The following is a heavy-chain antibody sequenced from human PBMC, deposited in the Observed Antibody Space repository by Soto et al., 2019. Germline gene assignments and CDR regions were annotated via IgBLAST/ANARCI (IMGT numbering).Heavy chain of an antibody. D-gene: IGHD3-22*01. J-gene: IGHJ4*02. Sequence: GGSLRLSCAASGFTFSSYSMNWVRQAPGKGLEWVSYISSSSSTIYYADSVKGRFTISRDNAKNSLYLQMNSLRDEDTAVYYCARIDSSGYYYFYKGGFDYWGQGTLVTVSS. CDR2: ISSSSSTI. V-gene: IGHV3-48*02. CDR3: ARIDSSGYYYFYKGGFDY. CDR1: GFTFSSYS.